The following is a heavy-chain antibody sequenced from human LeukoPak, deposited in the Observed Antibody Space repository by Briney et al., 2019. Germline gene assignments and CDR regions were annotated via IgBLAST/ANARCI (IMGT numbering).Heavy chain of an antibody. J-gene: IGHJ4*02. D-gene: IGHD6-19*01. Sequence: SETLSLTCSVSGGSISSYYWSWIRHPPGKGLEWIGEINHSGSTNYNPSLKSRVTISVDTSKNQFSLKLSSVTAADTAVYYCARDNAGVAGSFDYWGQGTLVTVSS. CDR1: GGSISSYY. CDR2: INHSGST. CDR3: ARDNAGVAGSFDY. V-gene: IGHV4-34*01.